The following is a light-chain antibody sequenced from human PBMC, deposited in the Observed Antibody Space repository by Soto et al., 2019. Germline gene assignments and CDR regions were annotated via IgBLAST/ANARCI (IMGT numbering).Light chain of an antibody. J-gene: IGKJ4*01. V-gene: IGKV1-33*01. CDR1: QDMSNY. Sequence: DIQMTQSPSSLSASVGDRVTITCQASQDMSNYLNWYQQKPGKAPKLLIYCASNLETGVPSRFSGSGSGTDFTFTISSLQPEDIATYYCQQYDNLPVTFGGGTKVEIK. CDR3: QQYDNLPVT. CDR2: CAS.